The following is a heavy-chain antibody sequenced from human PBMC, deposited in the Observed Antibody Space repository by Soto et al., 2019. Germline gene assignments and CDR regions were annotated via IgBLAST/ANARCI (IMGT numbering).Heavy chain of an antibody. J-gene: IGHJ4*02. Sequence: QVQLVQSGAEVKKPGSSVKVSCKASGGTFSSYAISWVRQAPGQGLEWMGGIIPIFGTANYAQKFQGRVTITADESTSTAYMELSRLRSEDTAVYYCAMNDYDYVWGSYQPTDYWGQGTLVTISS. V-gene: IGHV1-69*01. CDR1: GGTFSSYA. CDR3: AMNDYDYVWGSYQPTDY. D-gene: IGHD3-16*02. CDR2: IIPIFGTA.